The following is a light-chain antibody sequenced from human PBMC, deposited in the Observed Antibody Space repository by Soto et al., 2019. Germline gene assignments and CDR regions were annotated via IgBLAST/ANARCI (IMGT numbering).Light chain of an antibody. CDR2: NNE. J-gene: IGLJ3*02. Sequence: QSVLTQPPSASGTPGQRVTISCSGSSSNIGNNAVNWYQQLPGTAPKVVIYNNEQRPSGVPDRLSGSKSGTSASLAISGLQSEDEADYYCAAWDDRLNGPVFGGGTQLTVL. CDR3: AAWDDRLNGPV. V-gene: IGLV1-44*01. CDR1: SSNIGNNA.